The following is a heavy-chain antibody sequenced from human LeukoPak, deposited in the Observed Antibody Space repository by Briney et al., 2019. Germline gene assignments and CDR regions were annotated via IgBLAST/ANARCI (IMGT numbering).Heavy chain of an antibody. CDR3: ARRLVTAGITDFFDS. CDR1: GFTLSDYS. D-gene: IGHD2-2*01. J-gene: IGHJ4*02. CDR2: ISPAGDST. Sequence: GGSLRLSCTASGFTLSDYSMSWVRPAPGAGLECLSPISPAGDSTTDADSVKGRFTISRDNSKSTLYLQMNGLTAEDTALYYCARRLVTAGITDFFDSWGQGTLVSVSS. V-gene: IGHV3-23*01.